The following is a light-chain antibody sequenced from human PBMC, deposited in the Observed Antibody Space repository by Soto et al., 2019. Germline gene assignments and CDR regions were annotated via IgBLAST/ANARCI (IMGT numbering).Light chain of an antibody. V-gene: IGKV3-20*01. CDR3: QQFGGSPRT. J-gene: IGKJ1*01. CDR1: QSVSSSY. Sequence: EIVLTQSPGTLSLSPGERATLSCRASQSVSSSYLAWYQQKPGQAPRLLIYGASIRATGIPDRFSGSGSGTDFTLTISRLEPEDAAVYYCQQFGGSPRTFGQGTRVEIE. CDR2: GAS.